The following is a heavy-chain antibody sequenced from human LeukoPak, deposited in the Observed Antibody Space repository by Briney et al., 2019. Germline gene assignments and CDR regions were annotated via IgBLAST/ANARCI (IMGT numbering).Heavy chain of an antibody. D-gene: IGHD3-16*01. CDR2: MRNDGSNK. J-gene: IGHJ1*01. CDR1: GFTFSTYG. Sequence: PGGSLRLSCAASGFTFSTYGTHWVRQAPGKGLEWVAFMRNDGSNKYYADSVRGRFTISRDNSKNTLYLQMNSLKAEDTAVYYCAKANTGGGSNNLGYFHHWGQGTLVTVSS. V-gene: IGHV3-30*02. CDR3: AKANTGGGSNNLGYFHH.